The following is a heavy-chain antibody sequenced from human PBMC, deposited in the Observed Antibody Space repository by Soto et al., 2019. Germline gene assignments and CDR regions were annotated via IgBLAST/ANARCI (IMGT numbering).Heavy chain of an antibody. D-gene: IGHD4-17*01. CDR1: GGTFSSNA. V-gene: IGHV1-69*01. CDR2: ITPIFGTT. CDR3: TTDGRDWLTTRRTHYGMDV. Sequence: QVQLVQSGAEVKKPGSSVKVSCKSSGGTFSSNAISWVRQAPGQGLEWMGGITPIFGTTNYAQEFQGRVTITADESTSTAYMELSSLRSEDTAMYYCTTDGRDWLTTRRTHYGMDVWGQGTTVTVSS. J-gene: IGHJ6*02.